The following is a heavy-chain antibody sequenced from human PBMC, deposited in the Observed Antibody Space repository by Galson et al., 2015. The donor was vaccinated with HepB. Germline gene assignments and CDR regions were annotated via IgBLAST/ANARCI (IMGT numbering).Heavy chain of an antibody. CDR3: ARDLGSGWDFDY. CDR1: GYTFTSYA. CDR2: INAGNGNT. J-gene: IGHJ4*01. V-gene: IGHV1-3*01. Sequence: SVKVSCKASGYTFTSYAMHWVRQAPGQRLEWMGWINAGNGNTKYSQKFQGRVTITRDTSASTAYMELSSLRSEDTAVYYCARDLGSGWDFDYWGQGTLVTVSS. D-gene: IGHD6-19*01.